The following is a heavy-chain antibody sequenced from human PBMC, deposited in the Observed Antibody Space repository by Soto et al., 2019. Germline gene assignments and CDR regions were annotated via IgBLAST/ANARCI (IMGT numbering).Heavy chain of an antibody. CDR3: ARDLELDYEGY. V-gene: IGHV1-69*04. D-gene: IGHD1-26*01. CDR1: GGTFTSYT. J-gene: IGHJ4*02. Sequence: SVKVSCKASGGTFTSYTISWVRQAPGQGLEWMGRIIPILGIANYAQRFQGRVTMTSDKSTSTAYMELRSLRSDDTAVYYCARDLELDYEGYWGQGTLVTVSS. CDR2: IIPILGIA.